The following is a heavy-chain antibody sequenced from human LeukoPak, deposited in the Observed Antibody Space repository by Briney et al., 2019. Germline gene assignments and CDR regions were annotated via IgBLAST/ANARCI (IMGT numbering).Heavy chain of an antibody. CDR3: AELGITMIGGV. CDR2: IQYDGSNE. CDR1: GFTFSSYG. Sequence: GGSLRLSCAASGFTFSSYGMHWVRQAPGKGLEWVTFIQYDGSNEYQADSVKGRFTISRDNSKNTMYLQMNSLRAEDTAVYYCAELGITMIGGVWGKGTTVTISS. D-gene: IGHD3-10*02. J-gene: IGHJ6*04. V-gene: IGHV3-30*02.